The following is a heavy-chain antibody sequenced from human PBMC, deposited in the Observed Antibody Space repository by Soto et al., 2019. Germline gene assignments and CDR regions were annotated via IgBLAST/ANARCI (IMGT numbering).Heavy chain of an antibody. CDR3: TKAGPYQLGV. J-gene: IGHJ6*02. D-gene: IGHD1-1*01. V-gene: IGHV3-15*01. Sequence: PGGSLRLSCAASGFTFINAWMSWVRQAPGKGLEWVGRIRSKSDGGTADYAAPVKGRFTISRDDSKNTLYLQMNTLKTEDTAAYYCTKAGPYQLGVWGQGTTVTVSS. CDR1: GFTFINAW. CDR2: IRSKSDGGTA.